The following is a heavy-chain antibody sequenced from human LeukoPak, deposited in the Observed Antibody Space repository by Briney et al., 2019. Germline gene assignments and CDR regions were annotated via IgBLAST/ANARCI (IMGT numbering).Heavy chain of an antibody. CDR3: ATPYSNYDWFDP. CDR2: IYHSGST. Sequence: LETLSLTCTVSGYSISSGYYWGWIRQPPGKGLEWIGSIYHSGSTYYNPSLKSRVTISVDTSKNQFSLKLSSVTAADTAVYYCATPYSNYDWFDPWGQGTLVTVSS. J-gene: IGHJ5*02. V-gene: IGHV4-38-2*02. D-gene: IGHD4-11*01. CDR1: GYSISSGYY.